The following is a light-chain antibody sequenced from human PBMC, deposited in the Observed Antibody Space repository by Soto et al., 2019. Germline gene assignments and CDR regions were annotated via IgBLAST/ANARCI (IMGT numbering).Light chain of an antibody. V-gene: IGKV1-9*01. Sequence: DIQLTQSPSFLSASVGARVTITCRASQDISRYLAWYQQKAGKAPKLLIYAAFTLQKGVPPRFSGSGSGTEFTLTISTLQPDDFATYYCQELNTYPLFTFGPGTEVDI. J-gene: IGKJ3*01. CDR2: AAF. CDR1: QDISRY. CDR3: QELNTYPLFT.